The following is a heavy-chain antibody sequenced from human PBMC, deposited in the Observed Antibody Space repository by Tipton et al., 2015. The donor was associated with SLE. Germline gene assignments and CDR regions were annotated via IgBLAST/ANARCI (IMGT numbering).Heavy chain of an antibody. CDR1: GYSISSGHY. D-gene: IGHD4-17*01. Sequence: TLSLTCAVSGYSISSGHYWGWIRQPPGKGLEWIGSLYATGGSDYNPSLKSRLTMSLDTLKNQFSLSLSSVTAADSATYYCARQLGYGDPFAFDYWSQGTLVTVSS. CDR3: ARQLGYGDPFAFDY. V-gene: IGHV4-38-2*01. CDR2: LYATGGS. J-gene: IGHJ4*02.